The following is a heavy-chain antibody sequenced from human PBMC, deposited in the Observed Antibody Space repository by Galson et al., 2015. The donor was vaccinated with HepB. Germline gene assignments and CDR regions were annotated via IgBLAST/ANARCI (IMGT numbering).Heavy chain of an antibody. D-gene: IGHD6-13*01. CDR3: VRGGSRQQMVGPDT. CDR2: IDPNNGAT. J-gene: IGHJ5*02. CDR1: GYTFIGYY. Sequence: SVQVSCKASGYTFIGYYLHWVRLAPGQRLEWMGRIDPNNGATKYAQKFQGRVSMTRDTSISTAYLELNRLTSDDTAKYYCVRGGSRQQMVGPDTWGQGTLVAVST. V-gene: IGHV1-2*06.